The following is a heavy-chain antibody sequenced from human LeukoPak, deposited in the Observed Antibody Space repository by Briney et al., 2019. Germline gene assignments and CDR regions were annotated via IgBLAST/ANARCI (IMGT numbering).Heavy chain of an antibody. V-gene: IGHV3-48*01. CDR1: GLTFSGYI. CDR2: IGSSGNTI. CDR3: ARDQWLDY. D-gene: IGHD6-19*01. J-gene: IGHJ4*02. Sequence: GGSLRLSCAASGLTFSGYIMNWVRQAPGKGLEWVSFIGSSGNTIYYADSVKGRFTVSRDNAKNSLYLQMNSLRAEDTAVYYCARDQWLDYWGQGTLVTVSS.